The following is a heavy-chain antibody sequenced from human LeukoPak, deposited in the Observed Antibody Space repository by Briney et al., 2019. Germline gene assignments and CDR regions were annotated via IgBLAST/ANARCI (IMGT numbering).Heavy chain of an antibody. D-gene: IGHD2-15*01. CDR2: IYSGGST. J-gene: IGHJ4*02. Sequence: GGSLRLSCAASGFTFSSNYMSWVRQAPGKGLEGVSVIYSGGSTYYADSVKGRFTISRHNSKNTLYLQMNSLRAEDTAVYYCARVILGYCKDWGQGTLVTVSS. CDR3: ARVILGYCKD. V-gene: IGHV3-53*04. CDR1: GFTFSSNY.